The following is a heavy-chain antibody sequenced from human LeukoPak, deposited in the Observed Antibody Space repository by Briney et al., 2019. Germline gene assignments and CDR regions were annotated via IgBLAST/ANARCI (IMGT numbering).Heavy chain of an antibody. D-gene: IGHD4-23*01. Sequence: GGSLRLSCAASGFTFSSYAMSWVRQAPGKGLGWVSAISGSGGSTYYADSVKGRFTISRDNSKSTLYLQMNSLRAEDTAVYYCARDGGILVGFDFWGHGTLVTVSS. CDR2: ISGSGGST. V-gene: IGHV3-23*01. CDR1: GFTFSSYA. CDR3: ARDGGILVGFDF. J-gene: IGHJ4*01.